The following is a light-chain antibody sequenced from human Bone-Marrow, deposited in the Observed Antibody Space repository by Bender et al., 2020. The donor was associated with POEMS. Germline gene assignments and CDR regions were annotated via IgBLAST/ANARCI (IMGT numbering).Light chain of an antibody. Sequence: QSALTQPASVSGSPGHSITISCTGTSSYVSWYQQHPGKVPKLIISEVNKRPSGVPDSFSGSKSGNTASLTVSGLQADDEADYYCSSKTSTGTVFGGGTKLTVL. CDR1: SSY. CDR2: EVN. V-gene: IGLV2-14*01. CDR3: SSKTSTGTV. J-gene: IGLJ2*01.